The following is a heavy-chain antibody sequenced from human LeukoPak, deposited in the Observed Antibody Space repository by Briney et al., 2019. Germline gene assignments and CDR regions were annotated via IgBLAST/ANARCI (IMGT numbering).Heavy chain of an antibody. Sequence: GGSLRLSCAASGFTFSSYAMSWVRQAPGKGLEWVSAISGSGGSTYYADSVKGRFTISRGNSKNTLYLQMNSLRAEDTAVYYCAKSPGRGYSGYDYPYWGQGTLVTVSS. J-gene: IGHJ4*02. CDR2: ISGSGGST. D-gene: IGHD5-12*01. V-gene: IGHV3-23*01. CDR3: AKSPGRGYSGYDYPY. CDR1: GFTFSSYA.